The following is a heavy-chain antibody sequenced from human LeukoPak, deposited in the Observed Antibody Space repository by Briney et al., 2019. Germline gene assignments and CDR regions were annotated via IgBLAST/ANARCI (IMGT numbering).Heavy chain of an antibody. CDR3: ARGRYDFWNGYFKYNWFDP. J-gene: IGHJ5*02. Sequence: GASVKVSCKASGYTFTSYDINWVRQATGQGLEWMGWMNPNSGNTGYAQKFQGRVTMTRNTSISTAYMELSSLRSEDTAVYYCARGRYDFWNGYFKYNWFDPWGQGTLVTVSS. D-gene: IGHD3-3*01. CDR2: MNPNSGNT. V-gene: IGHV1-8*01. CDR1: GYTFTSYD.